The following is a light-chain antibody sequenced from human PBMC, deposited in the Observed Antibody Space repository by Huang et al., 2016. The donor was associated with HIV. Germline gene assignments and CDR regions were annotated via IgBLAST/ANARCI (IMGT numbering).Light chain of an antibody. CDR1: QSIGTY. CDR3: QQSYSALGLT. J-gene: IGKJ4*01. Sequence: DIQMTQSPSSLSASVGGRVTIACRASQSIGTYLNWYQQKRGKAPRLLIHVASSLQSGVPSRFSGSGSGTDFTLTISSLQPEDFATYYCQQSYSALGLTFGGGTKVEIK. CDR2: VAS. V-gene: IGKV1-39*01.